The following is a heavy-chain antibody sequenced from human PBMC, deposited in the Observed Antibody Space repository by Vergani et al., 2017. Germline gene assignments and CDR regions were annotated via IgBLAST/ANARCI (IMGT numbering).Heavy chain of an antibody. V-gene: IGHV1-46*03. Sequence: QVQLVQSGAEVKKPGASVKVSCKASGYTFTSYYMHWLRQAPGQGLEWMGIINPSGGSTSYAQKFQDRVTMTRATSTSAVYMELSSLRSEDTAVYYCARAGRSYNSNYYMDVWGKGTTVTVSS. D-gene: IGHD1-26*01. CDR1: GYTFTSYY. J-gene: IGHJ6*03. CDR3: ARAGRSYNSNYYMDV. CDR2: INPSGGST.